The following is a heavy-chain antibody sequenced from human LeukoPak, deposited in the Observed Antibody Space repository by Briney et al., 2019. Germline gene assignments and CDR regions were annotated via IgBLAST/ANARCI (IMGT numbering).Heavy chain of an antibody. V-gene: IGHV3-48*02. CDR2: ISSSSSTI. D-gene: IGHD1-1*01. J-gene: IGHJ4*02. CDR3: ARDSRATGSIDY. Sequence: GGSLRLSCAASEFTFSSYSMNWLRQAPGKGLEWVSYISSSSSTIHYADSVKGRFTISRENAKNSLYLQMNSLRDEDTAVYYCARDSRATGSIDYWGQGTLVTVSS. CDR1: EFTFSSYS.